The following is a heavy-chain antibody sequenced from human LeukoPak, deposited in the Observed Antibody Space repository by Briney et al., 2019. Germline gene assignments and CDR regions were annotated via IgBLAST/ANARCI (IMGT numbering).Heavy chain of an antibody. CDR2: IYHSGST. V-gene: IGHV4-38-2*02. J-gene: IGHJ4*02. CDR3: ARDWLGSSRRGPPFDY. D-gene: IGHD1-26*01. Sequence: PSETLSLTCTVSGYSISSGYYWGWIRPPPGKGLEWIGSIYHSGSTYYNPSLKSRVTISVDTSKNQFSLKLSSVTAADTAVYYCARDWLGSSRRGPPFDYWGQGTLVTVSS. CDR1: GYSISSGYY.